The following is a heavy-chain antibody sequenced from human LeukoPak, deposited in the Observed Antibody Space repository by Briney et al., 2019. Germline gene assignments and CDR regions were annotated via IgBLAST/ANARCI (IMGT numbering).Heavy chain of an antibody. CDR3: ARVVVPAATWFDY. V-gene: IGHV4-38-2*02. CDR1: GYSISSGYY. J-gene: IGHJ4*02. Sequence: PSETLSLTCTVSGYSISSGYYWGWIRQPPGKGLEWIGSIYHSGSTCYNPSPKSRVTISVDTSKNQFSLKLRSVTAADTAVYYCARVVVPAATWFDYWGQGTLVTVSS. D-gene: IGHD2-2*01. CDR2: IYHSGST.